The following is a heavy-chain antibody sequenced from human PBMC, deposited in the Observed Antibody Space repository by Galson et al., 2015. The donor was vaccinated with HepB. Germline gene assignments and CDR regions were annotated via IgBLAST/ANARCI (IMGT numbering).Heavy chain of an antibody. CDR1: GFSFNNAW. Sequence: SLRLSCAASGFSFNNAWMNWVRQAPGRGLEWVGRIKTKPDGGTTDYAAPVKGRFTISRDDSKNTLYLNMYSLKTVDTAVYYCTTGADGAGSWGQGTLVTVSS. J-gene: IGHJ5*02. D-gene: IGHD3-10*01. V-gene: IGHV3-15*07. CDR2: IKTKPDGGTT. CDR3: TTGADGAGS.